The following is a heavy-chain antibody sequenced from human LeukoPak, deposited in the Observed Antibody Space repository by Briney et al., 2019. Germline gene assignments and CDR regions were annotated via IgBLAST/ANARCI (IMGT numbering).Heavy chain of an antibody. Sequence: PSETLSLTCAVYGGSFSGYYWSWIRQPPGKGLEWIGEINHSGSTNYNPSLKSRVTVSVDTSKNQFSLKLSSVTAADTAVYYCAGSYGHYYYYYMDVWGKGTTVTVSS. CDR3: AGSYGHYYYYYMDV. CDR1: GGSFSGYY. D-gene: IGHD5-18*01. J-gene: IGHJ6*03. CDR2: INHSGST. V-gene: IGHV4-34*01.